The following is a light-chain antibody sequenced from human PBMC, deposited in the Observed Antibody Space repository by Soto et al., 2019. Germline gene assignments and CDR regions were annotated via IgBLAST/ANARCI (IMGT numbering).Light chain of an antibody. CDR3: QQYDTYPRT. CDR1: QSISNR. V-gene: IGKV1-5*03. J-gene: IGKJ1*01. Sequence: DIQTTQSPSTLSASVGDRVTITCRASQSISNRLAWYQQKPGKAPKLLIFKASTLESGVPSRFSGSGSGTEFTLNISSLQPDDFATYHCQQYDTYPRTFGQGTKVDI. CDR2: KAS.